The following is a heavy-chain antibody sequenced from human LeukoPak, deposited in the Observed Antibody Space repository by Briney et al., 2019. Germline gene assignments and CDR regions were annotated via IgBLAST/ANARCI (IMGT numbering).Heavy chain of an antibody. J-gene: IGHJ4*02. CDR3: AKDARRSSGWYFFDH. CDR2: ISDGGSRT. D-gene: IGHD6-19*01. V-gene: IGHV3-23*01. CDR1: GFVFSSQD. Sequence: PGGSLRLSCAASGFVFSSQDMGWVRQAPGKGLEWVSAISDGGSRTYYADSVKGRFTISRDNSKNTLHLQMNSLGAEDTAVYYCAKDARRSSGWYFFDHWGQGTLVTVSS.